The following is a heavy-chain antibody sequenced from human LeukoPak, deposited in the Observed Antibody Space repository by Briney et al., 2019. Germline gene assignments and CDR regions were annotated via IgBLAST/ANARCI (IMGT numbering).Heavy chain of an antibody. J-gene: IGHJ5*02. V-gene: IGHV4-59*12. CDR2: IYYSGST. CDR1: GGSISSYY. Sequence: SETLSLTCTVSGGSISSYYWSWIRQPPGKGLEWIGYIYYSGSTNYNPSLKSRVTISVDTSKNQFSLKLSSVTAADTAVYYCASNPTYDYSNNWFDPWGQETLVTVSS. D-gene: IGHD4-11*01. CDR3: ASNPTYDYSNNWFDP.